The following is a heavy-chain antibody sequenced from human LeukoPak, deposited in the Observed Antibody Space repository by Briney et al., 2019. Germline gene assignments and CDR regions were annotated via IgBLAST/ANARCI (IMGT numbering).Heavy chain of an antibody. CDR1: GGSISSGGYS. J-gene: IGHJ3*02. CDR3: ASRYYDILTGYYRSGHAFDI. D-gene: IGHD3-9*01. CDR2: IYHSGST. V-gene: IGHV4-30-2*01. Sequence: SETLSLTCAVSGGSISSGGYSWSWIRQPPGKGLEWIGYIYHSGSTYYNPSLKSRVTISVDRSKNQFSLKLSSVTAADTAVYYCASRYYDILTGYYRSGHAFDIWGQGTMVTVSS.